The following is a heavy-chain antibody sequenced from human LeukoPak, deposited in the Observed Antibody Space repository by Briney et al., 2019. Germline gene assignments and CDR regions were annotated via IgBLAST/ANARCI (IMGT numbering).Heavy chain of an antibody. CDR2: ISSSGSTI. CDR3: ASSSLGQYYFDY. V-gene: IGHV3-48*03. CDR1: GFTFSSYE. D-gene: IGHD6-19*01. Sequence: GGSLRLSCAASGFTFSSYEMNWVRQAPGKGLEWVSYISSSGSTIYYADSVKGRFTISRDNAKNSLYPQMNSLRAEDTAVYYCASSSLGQYYFDYWGQGTLVTVSS. J-gene: IGHJ4*02.